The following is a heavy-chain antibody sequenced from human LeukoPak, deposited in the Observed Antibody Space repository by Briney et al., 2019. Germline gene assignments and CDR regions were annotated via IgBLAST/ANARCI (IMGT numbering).Heavy chain of an antibody. D-gene: IGHD6-19*01. CDR3: ARAGGWYYFDY. CDR1: GGSVSSGNYY. Sequence: PSETLSLTCTVSGGSVSSGNYYWSWIRQSPGKGLEWIGYIYYSGSTKYNPSLKSRVTISVDTSKNQFSLKLSSVTAADTAVYYRARAGGWYYFDYWGQGTLVTVSS. CDR2: IYYSGST. V-gene: IGHV4-61*01. J-gene: IGHJ4*02.